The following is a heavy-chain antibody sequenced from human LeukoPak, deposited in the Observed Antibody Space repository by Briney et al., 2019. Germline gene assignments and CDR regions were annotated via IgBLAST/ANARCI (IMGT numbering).Heavy chain of an antibody. V-gene: IGHV3-30*02. J-gene: IGHJ6*03. CDR1: GFTFRNYG. CDR3: AKDPGASVSGFYMDV. Sequence: PGGSLRLSCAASGFTFRNYGMHWVRQATDKGLEWVSFIWSDGNNRFYADSVKGRFTISRDNSKNMLYLQMDTLRAEDTALYYCAKDPGASVSGFYMDVWGKGTTVIVSS. CDR2: IWSDGNNR. D-gene: IGHD2-8*02.